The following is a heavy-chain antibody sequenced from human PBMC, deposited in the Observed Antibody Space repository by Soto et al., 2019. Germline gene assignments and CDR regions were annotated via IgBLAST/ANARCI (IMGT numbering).Heavy chain of an antibody. CDR3: ARYRREAVAGYTLDN. CDR2: VYNSGST. V-gene: IGHV4-59*01. D-gene: IGHD6-13*01. J-gene: IGHJ4*02. Sequence: SSETLSLTCTDSGGSISRNYWTWIRQSPGKGLEWIGYVYNSGSTNYNPSLKSRVTISEDTSKSQFSLKVNSMTAADTAVYDCARYRREAVAGYTLDNWGQGILVTVSS. CDR1: GGSISRNY.